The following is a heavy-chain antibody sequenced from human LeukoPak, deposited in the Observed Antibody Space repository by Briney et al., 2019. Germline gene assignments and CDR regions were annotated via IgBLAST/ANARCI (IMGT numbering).Heavy chain of an antibody. J-gene: IGHJ4*02. CDR1: GGSFSGYY. CDR2: INHSGST. CDR3: ARGVTGTTEIDY. Sequence: SETLSLTCAVYGGSFSGYYWSWIRQPPGKGLEWIGEINHSGSTNYNPSLKSRVTISVDTSKNQFSLKLGSVTAADTAVYYCARGVTGTTEIDYWGQGTLVTVSS. V-gene: IGHV4-34*01. D-gene: IGHD1-7*01.